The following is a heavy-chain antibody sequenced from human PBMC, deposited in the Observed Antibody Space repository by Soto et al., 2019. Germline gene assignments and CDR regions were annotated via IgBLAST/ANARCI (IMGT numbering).Heavy chain of an antibody. Sequence: ASVKVSCKASGYTFTSYDINWVRQATGQGLEWMGWMNPNSGNTGYAQKFQGRVTMTRNTSISTAYMELSSLRSEDTAVYYCARGLVAGDSGSWYFVDYYYYMDVWGKGTTVTVSS. V-gene: IGHV1-8*01. CDR1: GYTFTSYD. CDR3: ARGLVAGDSGSWYFVDYYYYMDV. J-gene: IGHJ6*03. CDR2: MNPNSGNT. D-gene: IGHD6-13*01.